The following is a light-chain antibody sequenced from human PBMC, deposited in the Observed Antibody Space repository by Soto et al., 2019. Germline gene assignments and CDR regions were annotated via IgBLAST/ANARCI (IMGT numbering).Light chain of an antibody. CDR3: QQYDDRPET. V-gene: IGKV3-15*01. J-gene: IGKJ1*01. Sequence: TQSPATLSVSPGERAHHSCRASQNVRSNLAWYQQKPGQAPRLLIYGASTRATGIPARFSGRGSGTEFILTISSLQSEDFAVYYCQQYDDRPETFGQGTKVDIK. CDR2: GAS. CDR1: QNVRSN.